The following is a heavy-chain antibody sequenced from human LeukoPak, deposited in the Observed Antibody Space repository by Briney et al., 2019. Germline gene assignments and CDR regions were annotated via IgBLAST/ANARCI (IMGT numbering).Heavy chain of an antibody. Sequence: GASVKVSCKASGYTFTSYAMHWVRQAPGQRLEWMGWINAGNGNXXXXXXFXXXVTITRDTSASTAYMELSSLRSEDTAVYYCALXGGIXXLXVDYWGQGTLVTVSS. CDR3: ALXGGIXXLXVDY. D-gene: IGHD2-15*01. CDR1: GYTFTSYA. CDR2: INAGNGNX. V-gene: IGHV1-3*01. J-gene: IGHJ4*02.